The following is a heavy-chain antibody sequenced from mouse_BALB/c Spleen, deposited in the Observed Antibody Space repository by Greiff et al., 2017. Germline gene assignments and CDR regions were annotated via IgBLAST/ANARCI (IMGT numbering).Heavy chain of an antibody. CDR3: ATYYGYRHYYAMDY. V-gene: IGHV1-7*01. CDR2: INPSTGYT. D-gene: IGHD1-2*01. Sequence: QVQLKESGAELAKPGASVKMSCKASGYTFTSYWMHWVKQRPGQGLEWIGYINPSTGYTEYNQKFKDKATLTADKSSSTAYMQLSSLTSEDSAVYYCATYYGYRHYYAMDYWGQGTSVTVSS. J-gene: IGHJ4*01. CDR1: GYTFTSYW.